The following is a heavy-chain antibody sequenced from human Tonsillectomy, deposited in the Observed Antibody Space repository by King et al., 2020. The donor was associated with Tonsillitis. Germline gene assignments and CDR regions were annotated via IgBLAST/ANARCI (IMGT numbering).Heavy chain of an antibody. V-gene: IGHV4-39*01. CDR1: GGSISTTDYY. CDR2: IYYSEST. D-gene: IGHD2-2*01. Sequence: QLQESGPGLVKPSETLSLTCTVSGGSISTTDYYWGWIRQPPGKGLEWIGSIYYSESTYYNPSLMSRVTMSVDTSKNQFSLKLSSLTATDTAVYYCARTTDIGVVPAEVGWFDPWGQGTLVTVSS. J-gene: IGHJ5*02. CDR3: ARTTDIGVVPAEVGWFDP.